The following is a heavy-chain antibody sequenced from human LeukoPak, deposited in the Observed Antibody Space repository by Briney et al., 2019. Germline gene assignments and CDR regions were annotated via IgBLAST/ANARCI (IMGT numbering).Heavy chain of an antibody. CDR1: GGSISSGDYY. V-gene: IGHV4-30-4*01. D-gene: IGHD3-16*02. CDR2: IYYSGST. CDR3: ARERSRLGELSLLGWFDP. J-gene: IGHJ5*02. Sequence: PSETLSLTCTVSGGSISSGDYYWSWIRQPPGRGLEWIGYIYYSGSTYYNPSLKSRVTISVDTSKNQFSLKLSSVTAADTAVYYCARERSRLGELSLLGWFDPWGQGTLVTVSS.